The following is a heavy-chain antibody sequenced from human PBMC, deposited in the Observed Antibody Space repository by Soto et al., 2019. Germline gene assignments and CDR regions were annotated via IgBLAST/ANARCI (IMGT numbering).Heavy chain of an antibody. V-gene: IGHV3-74*01. Sequence: EVQLVESGGGLVQPGRSLRLSCAASEFTFSGRSVHWVRQAPGKGLVWVSGIDKVGTDSTYADSVKGRFSSSRDNAKNTVYLQMNSLRVEDTAVYYCARGWFGPDVWGKGTTVTVSS. CDR1: EFTFSGRS. D-gene: IGHD3-10*01. CDR2: IDKVGTDS. CDR3: ARGWFGPDV. J-gene: IGHJ6*03.